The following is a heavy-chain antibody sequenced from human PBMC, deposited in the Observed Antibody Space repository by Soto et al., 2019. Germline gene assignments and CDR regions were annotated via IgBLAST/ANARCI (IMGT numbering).Heavy chain of an antibody. Sequence: GGSLRLSCAASGFILSSYAMSWVRQAPGKGLEWVSGISGSGGSTYYADSVKGRFTISRDNSKNTLYLQMNSLRAEDTAVYYCAKDRITIFGVVIPYLFDPWGQGTLVTVSS. CDR1: GFILSSYA. V-gene: IGHV3-23*01. J-gene: IGHJ5*02. CDR3: AKDRITIFGVVIPYLFDP. D-gene: IGHD3-3*01. CDR2: ISGSGGST.